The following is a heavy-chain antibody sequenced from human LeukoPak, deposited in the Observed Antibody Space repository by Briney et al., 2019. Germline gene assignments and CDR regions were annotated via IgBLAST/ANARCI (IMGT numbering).Heavy chain of an antibody. Sequence: SETLSLTCAVSGGSISSTSYYWGWIRQPPGKGLEWIGSIYYSGNTYYNPSLKSRVTISVDTSKNQFSLKLGSVTAADTAVYYCASNLNGYNNFDYWGQGTLVTVSS. CDR1: GGSISSTSYY. CDR3: ASNLNGYNNFDY. CDR2: IYYSGNT. V-gene: IGHV4-39*01. J-gene: IGHJ4*02. D-gene: IGHD5-24*01.